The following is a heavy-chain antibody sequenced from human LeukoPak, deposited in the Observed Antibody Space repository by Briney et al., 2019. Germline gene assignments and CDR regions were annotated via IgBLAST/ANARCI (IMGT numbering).Heavy chain of an antibody. V-gene: IGHV4-59*12. CDR1: GGSISSYY. D-gene: IGHD1-14*01. Sequence: PSETLSLTCTVSGGSISSYYWSWIRQPPGKGLEWIGYIYYSGSTNYNPSLKSRVTISVDTSKNQFSLKLSSVTAADTAVYYCASSEPILSGFDYWGQGTLVTVSS. CDR3: ASSEPILSGFDY. CDR2: IYYSGST. J-gene: IGHJ4*02.